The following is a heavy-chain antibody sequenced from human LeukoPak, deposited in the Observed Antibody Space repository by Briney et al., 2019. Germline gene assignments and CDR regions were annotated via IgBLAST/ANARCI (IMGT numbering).Heavy chain of an antibody. D-gene: IGHD3-10*01. CDR3: ARDLRGSSLLWFGQLSTFDY. Sequence: GGSLRLSCAASGFTFSSYWMSWVRQAPGKGLEWVANIKQDGSEKYYVDSVKGRFTISRDNAKNSLYLQMNSLRAEDTAVYYCARDLRGSSLLWFGQLSTFDYWGQGTLVTVSS. V-gene: IGHV3-7*01. CDR2: IKQDGSEK. J-gene: IGHJ4*02. CDR1: GFTFSSYW.